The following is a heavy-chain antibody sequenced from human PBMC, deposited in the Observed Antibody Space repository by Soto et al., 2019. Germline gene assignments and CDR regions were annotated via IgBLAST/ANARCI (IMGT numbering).Heavy chain of an antibody. CDR2: IIPIFGTA. D-gene: IGHD1-20*01. V-gene: IGHV1-69*13. J-gene: IGHJ6*02. Sequence: GASVKVSCKASGGTFSSYAISWVRQAPGQGLEWMGGIIPIFGTANYAQKFQGRVTITADESTSTAYMELSSLRSEDTAVYYCARDPLSYNWNLIDYYGMDVWGQGTTVTVSS. CDR1: GGTFSSYA. CDR3: ARDPLSYNWNLIDYYGMDV.